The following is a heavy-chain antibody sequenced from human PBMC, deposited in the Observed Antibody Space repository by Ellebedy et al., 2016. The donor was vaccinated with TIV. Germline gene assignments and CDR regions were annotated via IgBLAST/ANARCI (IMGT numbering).Heavy chain of an antibody. J-gene: IGHJ4*02. CDR3: ARDGMTGLDY. D-gene: IGHD3-9*01. V-gene: IGHV1-46*04. Sequence: ASVKVSCKPSGYTFTSYSMHWVRQPPGQGLEWMGIINPSGGSASYAQQLQGRVTMTRDTSTRTVYMELSRLRFEDTAVYYCARDGMTGLDYWGQGTLVTVSS. CDR1: GYTFTSYS. CDR2: INPSGGSA.